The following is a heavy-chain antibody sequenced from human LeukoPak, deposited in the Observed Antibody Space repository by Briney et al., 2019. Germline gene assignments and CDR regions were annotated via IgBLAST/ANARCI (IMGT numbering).Heavy chain of an antibody. J-gene: IGHJ4*02. D-gene: IGHD5-18*01. CDR2: IDPSDSYT. CDR3: ARLEVDTAMAHFNY. CDR1: GYSFTSYW. Sequence: GEPLKISCKGSGYSFTSYWISWVRQMPGKGLEWMGRIDPSDSYTNYSPSLQGHVTISADKSISTAYLQWSSLKASDTAMYYCARLEVDTAMAHFNYGGQGTLVTASS. V-gene: IGHV5-10-1*01.